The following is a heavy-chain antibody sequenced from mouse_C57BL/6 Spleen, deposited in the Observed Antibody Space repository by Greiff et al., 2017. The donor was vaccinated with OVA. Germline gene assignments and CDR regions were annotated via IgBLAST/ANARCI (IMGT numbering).Heavy chain of an antibody. J-gene: IGHJ2*01. D-gene: IGHD2-1*01. CDR3: TRAGGNYYYFDY. CDR2: ISSGGDYI. V-gene: IGHV5-9-1*02. Sequence: EVMLVESGEGLVKPGGSLKLSCAASGFTFSSYAMSWVRQTPEKRLEWVAYISSGGDYIYYADTVKGRFTISRDNARNTLYLQMSSLKSEDTAMYYCTRAGGNYYYFDYWGQGTTLTVSS. CDR1: GFTFSSYA.